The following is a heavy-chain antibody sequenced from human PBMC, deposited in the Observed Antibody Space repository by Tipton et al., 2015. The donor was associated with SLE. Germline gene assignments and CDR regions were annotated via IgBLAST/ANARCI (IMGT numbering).Heavy chain of an antibody. V-gene: IGHV4-61*09. CDR2: IYTSGST. Sequence: TLSLTCTVSGGSISSGSYYWSGIRQPAGKGLEWIGHIYTSGSTNYNPSLKSRVTISVDTSKNQFSLKLSSVTAADTAVYYCARPVGKLLRGGYFDLWGRGTLVTVSS. CDR3: ARPVGKLLRGGYFDL. D-gene: IGHD2-15*01. J-gene: IGHJ2*01. CDR1: GGSISSGSYY.